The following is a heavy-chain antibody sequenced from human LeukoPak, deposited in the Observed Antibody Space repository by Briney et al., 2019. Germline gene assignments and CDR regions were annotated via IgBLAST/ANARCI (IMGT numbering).Heavy chain of an antibody. V-gene: IGHV1-2*06. D-gene: IGHD1-26*01. CDR1: GYTFTGYY. Sequence: ASVKVSCKASGYTFTGYYMHWVRQAPGQGLEWMGRINPNSGGTNYAQKFQGRVTMTWDTSISTAYMELSRLRSDDTAVYYCATLEPYVGKDAFDIWGQGTMVTVSS. CDR2: INPNSGGT. CDR3: ATLEPYVGKDAFDI. J-gene: IGHJ3*02.